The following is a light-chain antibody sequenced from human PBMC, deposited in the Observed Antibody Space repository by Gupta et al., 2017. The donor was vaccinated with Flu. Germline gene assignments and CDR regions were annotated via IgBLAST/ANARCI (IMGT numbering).Light chain of an antibody. J-gene: IGLJ1*01. CDR1: NIGDKS. V-gene: IGLV3-21*02. Sequence: SYVLTQPASVSVAPGQTATITCGGDNIGDKSVHWYQQKPGQAPVLVGYDGSDRPSGIPEGFSGSKSGNTATLTISRVAVGDEADYYCQVWDSSSDHHWVFGTGTRVTVL. CDR3: QVWDSSSDHHWV. CDR2: DGS.